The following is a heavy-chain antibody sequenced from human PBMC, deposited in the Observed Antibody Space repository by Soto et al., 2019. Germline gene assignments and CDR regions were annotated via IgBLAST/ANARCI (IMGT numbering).Heavy chain of an antibody. CDR3: ARHFFGAATPSADFDY. CDR1: GGSISSYY. J-gene: IGHJ4*02. V-gene: IGHV4-59*08. Sequence: SETLSLTCTVSGGSISSYYWSWIRQPPGKGLEWIGYIYYSGSTNYNPSLKSRVTISVDTSKNQFSLKLSSVTAADTAVYYCARHFFGAATPSADFDYWGQGTLVTVSS. D-gene: IGHD2-15*01. CDR2: IYYSGST.